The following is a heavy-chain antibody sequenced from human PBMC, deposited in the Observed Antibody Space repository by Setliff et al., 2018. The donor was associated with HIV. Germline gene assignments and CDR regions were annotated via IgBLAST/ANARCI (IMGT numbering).Heavy chain of an antibody. V-gene: IGHV3-23*01. CDR2: ISGSGDTT. CDR1: GVTFSSFA. Sequence: PGGSLRLSCAASGVTFSSFAMTWVRQAPGKGLEWVSSISGSGDTTYHADSVKGRFTTSRDNSKNTLYLQMNSLRAEDTALYYCGKDGPAVDTAKDYWGQGTLVTVSS. CDR3: GKDGPAVDTAKDY. J-gene: IGHJ4*02. D-gene: IGHD5-18*01.